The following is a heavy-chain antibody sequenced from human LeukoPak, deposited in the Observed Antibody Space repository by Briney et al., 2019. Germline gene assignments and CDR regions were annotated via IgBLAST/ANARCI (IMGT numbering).Heavy chain of an antibody. Sequence: PSETLSLTCTVSGGSISSYYWSWIRQPPGKGLEWIGYIYTSGSTNYNPSLKSRVTISVDTSKNQFSPKLSSVTAADTAVYYCASKGYYYDSSGYYSAFDIWGQGTMVTVSS. J-gene: IGHJ3*02. CDR1: GGSISSYY. CDR3: ASKGYYYDSSGYYSAFDI. V-gene: IGHV4-4*09. CDR2: IYTSGST. D-gene: IGHD3-22*01.